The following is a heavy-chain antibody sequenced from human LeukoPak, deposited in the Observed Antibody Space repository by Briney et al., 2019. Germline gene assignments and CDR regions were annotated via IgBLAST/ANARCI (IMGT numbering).Heavy chain of an antibody. CDR3: AKDTYGSGNWFDP. V-gene: IGHV3-33*06. CDR2: IWYDGSNK. Sequence: GGSLRLSCAASGFTFSSYGMHWVRQAPGKGLEWVAVIWYDGSNKYYADSVKGRFTISRDNSKNTLYLQMNSLRAGDTAVYYCAKDTYGSGNWFDPWGQGTLVTVSS. D-gene: IGHD3-10*01. CDR1: GFTFSSYG. J-gene: IGHJ5*02.